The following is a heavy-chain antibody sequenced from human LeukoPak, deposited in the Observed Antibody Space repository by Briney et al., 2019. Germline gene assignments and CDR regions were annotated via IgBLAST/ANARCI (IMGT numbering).Heavy chain of an antibody. CDR2: LQDDGSHQ. V-gene: IGHV3-7*03. J-gene: IGHJ4*02. CDR3: ARDLSSRDAY. Sequence: GGSLRLSCAASGFAVSTSWMGWVRQAPGKGLEWVASLQDDGSHQYYVDSAKGRFTISRENAKNSLFLQMSSLRVEDTAVYYCARDLSSRDAYWGQGTPVTVSP. CDR1: GFAVSTSW. D-gene: IGHD6-13*01.